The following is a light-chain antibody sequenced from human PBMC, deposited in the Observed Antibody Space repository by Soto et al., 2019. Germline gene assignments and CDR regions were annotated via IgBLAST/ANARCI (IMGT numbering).Light chain of an antibody. CDR2: DAS. CDR1: QSVRNN. Sequence: DIVLTQSPATLSLSPGERATLSCRSSQSVRNNLAWYQQKPDQAPRLLIYDASNRATGIPARFSGSGSGTDFTLTISSLEPEDFAVYYCQQRSNWQFTFGPGTKVDIK. J-gene: IGKJ3*01. V-gene: IGKV3-11*01. CDR3: QQRSNWQFT.